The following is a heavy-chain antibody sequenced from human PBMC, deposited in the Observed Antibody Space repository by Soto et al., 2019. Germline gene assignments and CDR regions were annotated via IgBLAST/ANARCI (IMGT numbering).Heavy chain of an antibody. V-gene: IGHV3-30*18. CDR2: ISYDGSNK. CDR3: AKFRDSSGDWFDP. J-gene: IGHJ5*02. D-gene: IGHD3-22*01. CDR1: GFTFSSYG. Sequence: QVQLVESGGGVVQPGRSLRLSCAASGFTFSSYGMHWVRQAPGKGLEWVAVISYDGSNKYYADSVKGRFTISRDNSKNTLYLQMNSLRAEDTAVYYCAKFRDSSGDWFDPWGQGTLVTVSS.